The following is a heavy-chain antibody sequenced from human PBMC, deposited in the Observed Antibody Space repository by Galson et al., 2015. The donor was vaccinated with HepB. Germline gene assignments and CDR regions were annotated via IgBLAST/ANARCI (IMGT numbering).Heavy chain of an antibody. D-gene: IGHD2-8*02. CDR2: ISAYNGNT. Sequence: SVKVSCKASGYTFTSYGISWVRQAPGQGLEWMGWISAYNGNTNYAQKLQGRVTMTTDTSTSTAYMELRSLRSDDTAVYYCARDPPHPPLFWSQKKYGMDVWGQGTTVTVSS. V-gene: IGHV1-18*04. J-gene: IGHJ6*02. CDR3: ARDPPHPPLFWSQKKYGMDV. CDR1: GYTFTSYG.